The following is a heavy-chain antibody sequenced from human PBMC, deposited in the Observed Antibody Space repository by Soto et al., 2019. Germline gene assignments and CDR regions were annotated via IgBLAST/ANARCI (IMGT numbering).Heavy chain of an antibody. V-gene: IGHV3-33*01. J-gene: IGHJ4*02. CDR1: GFTFSSYG. Sequence: GGSLRLSCAASGFTFSSYGMHWVRQAPGKGLEWVAVIWSDGSNKYYADSVKGRFTISRDNSKNTLYLQMNSLRAEDTAVYYCARYYYDSTGYYPLWGQGTLVTVSS. D-gene: IGHD3-22*01. CDR3: ARYYYDSTGYYPL. CDR2: IWSDGSNK.